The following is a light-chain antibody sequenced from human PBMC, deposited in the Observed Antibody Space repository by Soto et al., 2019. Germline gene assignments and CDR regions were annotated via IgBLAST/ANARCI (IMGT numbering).Light chain of an antibody. CDR1: QSVSSSY. Sequence: IVCTQSPGLLSLSPVERATLSCRASQSVSSSYLAWYQQKPGQAPRLLIFGASRRATGIPDRFSGSGSGTNFTLTISRLEPEDFAVYYCQQYGKLPRTFGQGTKVDIK. J-gene: IGKJ1*01. V-gene: IGKV3-20*01. CDR3: QQYGKLPRT. CDR2: GAS.